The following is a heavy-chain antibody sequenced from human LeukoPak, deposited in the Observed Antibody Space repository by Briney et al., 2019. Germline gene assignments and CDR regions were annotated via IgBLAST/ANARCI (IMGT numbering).Heavy chain of an antibody. J-gene: IGHJ5*02. CDR3: ARGIVVVPAAIVPWFDP. CDR1: GYSFTSYW. Sequence: GESLKISCKGSGYSFTSYWIGWVRQMPGKGLEWMGIIYPGDSDTRYSPSFQGQVTISADKSISTGYLQWSSLKASDTAMYYCARGIVVVPAAIVPWFDPWGQGTLVTVSS. CDR2: IYPGDSDT. V-gene: IGHV5-51*01. D-gene: IGHD2-2*01.